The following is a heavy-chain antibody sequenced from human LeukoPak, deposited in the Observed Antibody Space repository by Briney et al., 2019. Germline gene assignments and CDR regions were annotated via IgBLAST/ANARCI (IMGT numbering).Heavy chain of an antibody. Sequence: GGSLRLSCAASGFTFDDYAMHWVRQAPGKGLEWVLGISWNSGSIGYADSVKCRFTISRDNAKNSLDLQMNSLRAEDTALYYCAKDRGSSWPYYGMDVWGQGTTVTVSS. J-gene: IGHJ6*02. CDR3: AKDRGSSWPYYGMDV. V-gene: IGHV3-9*01. D-gene: IGHD6-13*01. CDR2: ISWNSGSI. CDR1: GFTFDDYA.